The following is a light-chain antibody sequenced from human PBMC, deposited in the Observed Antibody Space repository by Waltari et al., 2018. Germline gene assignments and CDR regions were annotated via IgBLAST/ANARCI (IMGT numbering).Light chain of an antibody. Sequence: DFVMTQSPDSLAVSLGERATINCKSSQSVLSRSTNKNYLAWYQQKPGQPPKLLIAWASTRQSGVPDRFSGGGSGTDFTLTISSLQAEDVAVYYCQHYYTTPPSFGQGTKVEI. CDR1: QSVLSRSTNKNY. CDR2: WAS. J-gene: IGKJ2*03. V-gene: IGKV4-1*01. CDR3: QHYYTTPPS.